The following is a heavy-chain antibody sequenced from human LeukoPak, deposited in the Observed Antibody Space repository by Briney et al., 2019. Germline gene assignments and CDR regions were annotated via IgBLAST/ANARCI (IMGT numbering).Heavy chain of an antibody. J-gene: IGHJ4*02. D-gene: IGHD5-24*01. Sequence: NASETLSLTCTVSGGSISSGGYYWSWIRQPPGKGLEWIGYIYYSGSTNYNPSFKSRVTISIDTSKNQFSLKLSSVTAADTAMYYCARTEWLQAFDYWGQGTLVTVSS. V-gene: IGHV4-61*08. CDR3: ARTEWLQAFDY. CDR1: GGSISSGGYY. CDR2: IYYSGST.